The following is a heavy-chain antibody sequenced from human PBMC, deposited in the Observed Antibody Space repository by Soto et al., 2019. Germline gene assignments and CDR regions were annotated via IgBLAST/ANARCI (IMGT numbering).Heavy chain of an antibody. V-gene: IGHV2-5*01. CDR2: IYWNDDT. CDR3: ARRLTVVPLAFDL. D-gene: IGHD3-10*01. J-gene: IGHJ3*01. Sequence: QITLKESGPTLVKPTQTLTLTCTFSGFSLTTSGVGVGWIRQPPGKALEWLALIYWNDDTRYSPSLKNRVTITTDTSKNQVVLTMTDMDPVDTATYYCARRLTVVPLAFDLWGQGAMVTVSS. CDR1: GFSLTTSGVG.